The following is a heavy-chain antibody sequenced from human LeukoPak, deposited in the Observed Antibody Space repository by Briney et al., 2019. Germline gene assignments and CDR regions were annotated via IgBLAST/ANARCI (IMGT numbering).Heavy chain of an antibody. Sequence: TGRSLRLSCAASGFTFDDYAMHWVRQAPGKGLEWVSGISWNSGSIGYADSVKGRFTISRDNAKNSLYLQMNSLRAEDTALYYCAKDIEGSGSSYFDYWGQGTLVTVSS. D-gene: IGHD3-10*01. CDR2: ISWNSGSI. CDR3: AKDIEGSGSSYFDY. V-gene: IGHV3-9*01. CDR1: GFTFDDYA. J-gene: IGHJ4*02.